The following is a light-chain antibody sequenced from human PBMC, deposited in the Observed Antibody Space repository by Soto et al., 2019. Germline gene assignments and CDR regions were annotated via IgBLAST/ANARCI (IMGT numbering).Light chain of an antibody. CDR1: QDINKN. Sequence: DIQMTQSPSSQSDSVGDRVTITCQASQDINKNLIWYQQKPGKAPKLLIYDAYDLETGVPSRFSGSGSGTGFTFTISSLQPEDFATYYCQQYESLPLTFGQGTRLEIK. CDR2: DAY. J-gene: IGKJ5*01. V-gene: IGKV1-33*01. CDR3: QQYESLPLT.